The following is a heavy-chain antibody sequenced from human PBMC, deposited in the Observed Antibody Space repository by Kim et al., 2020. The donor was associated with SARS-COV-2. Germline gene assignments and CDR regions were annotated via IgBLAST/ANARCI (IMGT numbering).Heavy chain of an antibody. D-gene: IGHD2-21*02. CDR3: ARGRGGDGWYFDL. Sequence: SETLSLTCAVYTGSFSGYYWSWIRQPPGKGLEWIGEINRDGSANYNPSLRSRVSISVDTSKNQFSLKLNSVTAADTAVYYCARGRGGDGWYFDLWGPDSLVTVSS. CDR1: TGSFSGYY. V-gene: IGHV4-34*01. J-gene: IGHJ2*01. CDR2: INRDGSA.